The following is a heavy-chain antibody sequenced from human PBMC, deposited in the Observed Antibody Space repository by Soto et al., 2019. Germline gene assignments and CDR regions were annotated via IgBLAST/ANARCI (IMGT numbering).Heavy chain of an antibody. V-gene: IGHV4-59*01. CDR1: GDSITGSY. CDR2: IYRSGTT. D-gene: IGHD1-26*01. CDR3: ARDMPYAAGSLAGCDY. Sequence: PSETLSLTCTVSGDSITGSYWSWIRQPPGKTLEWIGYIYRSGTTTYNPSLKSRVSISVDPSKNQFSLRLTSVIAADTAVYYCARDMPYAAGSLAGCDYWGQGILVTVSS. J-gene: IGHJ4*02.